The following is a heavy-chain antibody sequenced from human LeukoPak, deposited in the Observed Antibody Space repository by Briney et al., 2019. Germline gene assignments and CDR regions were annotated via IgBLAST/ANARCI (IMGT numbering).Heavy chain of an antibody. CDR1: GFTFSSYA. V-gene: IGHV3-30-3*01. CDR2: ISYDGSNK. J-gene: IGHJ6*02. D-gene: IGHD3-3*01. CDR3: ARGDGWPTYYDFWSGYYNNYYGMDV. Sequence: QPGRSLRLSCAASGFTFSSYAMHWVRQAPGKGLEWVAVISYDGSNKYYADSVKGRFTISRGNSKNTLYLQMNSLRAEDTAVYYCARGDGWPTYYDFWSGYYNNYYGMDVWGQGTTVTVSS.